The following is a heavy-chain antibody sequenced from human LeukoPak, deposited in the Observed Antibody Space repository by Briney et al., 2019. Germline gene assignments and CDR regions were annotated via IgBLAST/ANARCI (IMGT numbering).Heavy chain of an antibody. CDR3: ARDPDPGAFDI. V-gene: IGHV1-8*01. CDR2: MNPNSGNT. CDR1: GYTFTSYD. J-gene: IGHJ3*02. Sequence: GASVKVSCKASGYTFTSYDINWVRQATGQGLEWMGWMNPNSGNTGYAQKFQGRVTITADESTSTAYMELSSLRSEDTAVYYCARDPDPGAFDIWGQGTMVTVSS.